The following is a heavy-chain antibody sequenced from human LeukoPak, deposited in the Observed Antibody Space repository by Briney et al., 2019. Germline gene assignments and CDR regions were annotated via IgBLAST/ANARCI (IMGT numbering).Heavy chain of an antibody. CDR1: GFTFSSYE. D-gene: IGHD4-23*01. V-gene: IGHV3-48*03. CDR3: ARVYGGKSYYFDY. CDR2: ISSSGSTI. Sequence: PGGSLRLSCAASGFTFSSYEMNWVRQAPGKGLEWVSYISSSGSTIYYADSVKGRFTISRDNAKNSLYLQMNSLRAEDTAVYYCARVYGGKSYYFDYWGQGTLVTVSS. J-gene: IGHJ4*02.